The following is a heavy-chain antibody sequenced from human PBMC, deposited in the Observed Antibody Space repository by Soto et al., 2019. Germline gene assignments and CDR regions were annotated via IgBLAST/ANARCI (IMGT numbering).Heavy chain of an antibody. CDR3: ARHTTVTTWGLIDY. CDR2: INHSGST. Sequence: SETLSLTCAVYGGSFSGYYWSWIRQPPGKGLEWIGEINHSGSTNYNPSLKSRVTISVDTSKNQFSLKLSSVTAADTAVYYCARHTTVTTWGLIDYWGQGTLVTVSS. D-gene: IGHD4-17*01. CDR1: GGSFSGYY. V-gene: IGHV4-34*01. J-gene: IGHJ4*02.